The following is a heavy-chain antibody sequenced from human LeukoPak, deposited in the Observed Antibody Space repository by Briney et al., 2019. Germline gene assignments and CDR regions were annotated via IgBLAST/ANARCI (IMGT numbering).Heavy chain of an antibody. V-gene: IGHV3-23*01. Sequence: GGSLRLSCAASGFTFNTYAMYWVRQAPGKGLEWVSGIFGSGGSAHYADSVKGRFTISRDNSKNTVYLQMNSLRAEDTAVYYCAKTTTGYGSGRYPGWPADSWGQGALVTVSS. CDR2: IFGSGGSA. J-gene: IGHJ4*02. D-gene: IGHD6-19*01. CDR1: GFTFNTYA. CDR3: AKTTTGYGSGRYPGWPADS.